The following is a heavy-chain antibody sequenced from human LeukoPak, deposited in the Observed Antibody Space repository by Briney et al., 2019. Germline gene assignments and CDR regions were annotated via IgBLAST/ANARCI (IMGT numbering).Heavy chain of an antibody. CDR2: INTNTGNP. J-gene: IGHJ3*02. D-gene: IGHD3-22*01. Sequence: ASVKVSCKASGYTFTSYLMNWVRQAPGQGLEWMGWINTNTGNPTYVQGFIGRFVFSLDTSVSTAYLQISSLKAEDTAVYYCARLVVPDALDIWGQGTMVTVSS. CDR1: GYTFTSYL. CDR3: ARLVVPDALDI. V-gene: IGHV7-4-1*02.